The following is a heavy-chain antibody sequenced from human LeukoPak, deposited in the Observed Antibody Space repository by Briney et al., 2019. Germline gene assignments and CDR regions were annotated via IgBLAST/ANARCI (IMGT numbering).Heavy chain of an antibody. J-gene: IGHJ4*02. CDR1: GYTFTSYD. CDR2: MNPNSGNT. CDR3: ARESVAGPDFDY. V-gene: IGHV1-8*01. D-gene: IGHD6-19*01. Sequence: SVKVSCKASGYTFTSYDINWVRQATGQGLEWMGWMNPNSGNTGYAQKFQGRVTMTRNTSISTAYMELSSLRSEDTAVYYCARESVAGPDFDYWGQGTLVTVSS.